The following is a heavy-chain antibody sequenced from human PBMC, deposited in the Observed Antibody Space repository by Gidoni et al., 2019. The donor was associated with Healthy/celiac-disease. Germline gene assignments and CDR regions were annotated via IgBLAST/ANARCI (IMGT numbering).Heavy chain of an antibody. D-gene: IGHD5-12*01. CDR1: GFTFSSYW. V-gene: IGHV3-74*01. Sequence: EVQLVESGGGLVQPGGSLSLSCAASGFTFSSYWMHWVRQAPVKGLVWVARIHSDGSSTSYADSVKGRFTISRDNAKNTLYLQMNSLRAEDTAVYYCARGRVGWLQSAFDYWGQGTLVTVSS. J-gene: IGHJ4*02. CDR3: ARGRVGWLQSAFDY. CDR2: IHSDGSST.